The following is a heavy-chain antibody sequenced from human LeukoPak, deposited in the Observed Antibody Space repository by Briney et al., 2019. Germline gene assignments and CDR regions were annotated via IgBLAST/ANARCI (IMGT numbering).Heavy chain of an antibody. J-gene: IGHJ4*02. V-gene: IGHV1-8*01. Sequence: ASVKVSCKASGYTFTSYDINWVRQATGQGLEWMGWMNPNSGNTGYAQKFQGRVTMTRNTSISTAYMELSSLRSEDTAVYYCARDVQDRVACNSELVYWGQGTLVTVSS. D-gene: IGHD4-23*01. CDR1: GYTFTSYD. CDR2: MNPNSGNT. CDR3: ARDVQDRVACNSELVY.